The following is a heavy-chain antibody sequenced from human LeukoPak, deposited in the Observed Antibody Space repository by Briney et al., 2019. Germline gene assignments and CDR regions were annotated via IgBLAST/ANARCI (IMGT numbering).Heavy chain of an antibody. CDR3: ARRAFFDSSSWGGGFDY. CDR1: GFTFSGSV. V-gene: IGHV3-74*01. CDR2: INSDGSST. D-gene: IGHD6-13*01. Sequence: GGSLRLSCAASGFTFSGSVMHWVRQAPGKGLVWVSRINSDGSSTSYADSVKGRFTISRDNAKNTLYLQMNSLRAEDTAVYYCARRAFFDSSSWGGGFDYWGQGTLVTVSS. J-gene: IGHJ4*02.